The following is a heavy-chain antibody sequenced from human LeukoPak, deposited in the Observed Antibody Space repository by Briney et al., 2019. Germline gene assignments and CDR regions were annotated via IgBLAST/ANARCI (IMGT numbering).Heavy chain of an antibody. CDR3: ARDLMSYGEDAFDI. J-gene: IGHJ3*02. Sequence: GGSLRLSCAASGFTFSSYWMHWVRQAPGKGLMWVSRIDRDGTSTGYADSVKGRFTISRDNAKNTLYLQMNSLRAEDTAVYYCARDLMSYGEDAFDIWGQGTMVTVSS. CDR2: IDRDGTST. D-gene: IGHD1-26*01. CDR1: GFTFSSYW. V-gene: IGHV3-74*01.